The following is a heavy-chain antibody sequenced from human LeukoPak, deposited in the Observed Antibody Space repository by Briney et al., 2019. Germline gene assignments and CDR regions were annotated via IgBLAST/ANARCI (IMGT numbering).Heavy chain of an antibody. CDR2: ISGSGGST. Sequence: GGSLRLSCAASGFTFSSYSMNWVRQAPGKGLEWVSAISGSGGSTYYADSVKGRFTISRDNSKDTLYLQMNSLRAEDTAVYYCAKRSGWYEDYWGQGTLVTVSS. CDR1: GFTFSSYS. CDR3: AKRSGWYEDY. J-gene: IGHJ4*02. V-gene: IGHV3-23*01. D-gene: IGHD6-19*01.